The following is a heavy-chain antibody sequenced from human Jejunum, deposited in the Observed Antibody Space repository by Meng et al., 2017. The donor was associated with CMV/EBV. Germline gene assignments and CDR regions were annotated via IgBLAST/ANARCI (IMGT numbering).Heavy chain of an antibody. CDR3: AREARYYNSSGASSAMDV. CDR1: FSDYW. D-gene: IGHD3-22*01. V-gene: IGHV3-7*01. J-gene: IGHJ6*02. CDR2: IKGDGNEK. Sequence: FSDYWMTWVRQAPGKGLEWVADIKGDGNEKYYVDSVKGRFTISRDNAKNSLYLQMNSLRAEDTAVYYCAREARYYNSSGASSAMDVWGQGTTVTVSS.